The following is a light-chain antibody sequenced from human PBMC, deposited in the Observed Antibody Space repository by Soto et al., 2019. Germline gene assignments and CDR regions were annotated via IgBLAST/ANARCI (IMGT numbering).Light chain of an antibody. Sequence: IQLTQSPSSLSASVGDRVTITCRASQGISSYLAWYQQKPGKAPKLLIYAASTLQSGVPSRLSGSGSGTDFTLTISSLQPEDFATYYCQQLNSYPPGTFGQGTKVDI. V-gene: IGKV1-9*01. CDR1: QGISSY. CDR3: QQLNSYPPGT. J-gene: IGKJ1*01. CDR2: AAS.